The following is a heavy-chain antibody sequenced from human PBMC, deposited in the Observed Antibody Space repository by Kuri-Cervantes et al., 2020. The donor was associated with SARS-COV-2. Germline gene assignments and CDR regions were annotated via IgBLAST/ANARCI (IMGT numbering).Heavy chain of an antibody. CDR2: IYYSGST. CDR3: ARISIHRGRWVDY. Sequence: GSLRLSCTVSGGSISSYYWSWIRQPPGKGLEWIGYIYYSGSTNYNPSLKSRVTISVDTSKNQFSLKLSSVTAADTAVYYCARISIHRGRWVDYWGQGTLVTVSS. D-gene: IGHD2-21*01. CDR1: GGSISSYY. J-gene: IGHJ4*02. V-gene: IGHV4-59*08.